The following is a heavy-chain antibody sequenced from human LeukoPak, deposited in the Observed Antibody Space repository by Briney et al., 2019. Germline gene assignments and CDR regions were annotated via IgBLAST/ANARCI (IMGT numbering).Heavy chain of an antibody. V-gene: IGHV1-46*01. CDR1: GYTFTSYY. CDR3: ARDRSIVGSNMGLDY. CDR2: INPSGGST. J-gene: IGHJ4*02. Sequence: ASVKVSCKASGYTFTSYYMHWVRQAPGQGLEWMGIINPSGGSTSYAQKFQGRVTITADKSTSTAYMELSRLRFEDTAFYYCARDRSIVGSNMGLDYWGQGTQVTVSS. D-gene: IGHD1-26*01.